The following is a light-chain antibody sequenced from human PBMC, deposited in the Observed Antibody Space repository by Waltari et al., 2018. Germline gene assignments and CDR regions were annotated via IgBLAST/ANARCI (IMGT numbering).Light chain of an antibody. Sequence: IQLTQSPSSLSASVGDRVTITCRASQDISSHLAWYQQIPGKAPKLLIYAASTLQSGVPSRFGGSGSGTDFTLTISSLQPEDFATCYCLQLYSYPLTFGGGTKVEIK. CDR3: LQLYSYPLT. CDR2: AAS. J-gene: IGKJ4*01. V-gene: IGKV1-9*01. CDR1: QDISSH.